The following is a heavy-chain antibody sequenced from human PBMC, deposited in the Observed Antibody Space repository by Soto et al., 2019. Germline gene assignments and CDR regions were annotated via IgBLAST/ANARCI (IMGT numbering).Heavy chain of an antibody. J-gene: IGHJ4*02. Sequence: PGGSLRLSCAASGFTFSSYSMNWVRQAPGKGLEWVSSISSSSSYIYYADSVKGRFTISRDNAKNSLYLQMNSLRAEDTAVYYCARELRFLEWSQTHWGQGTLVTVSS. CDR3: ARELRFLEWSQTH. CDR1: GFTFSSYS. V-gene: IGHV3-21*01. CDR2: ISSSSSYI. D-gene: IGHD3-3*01.